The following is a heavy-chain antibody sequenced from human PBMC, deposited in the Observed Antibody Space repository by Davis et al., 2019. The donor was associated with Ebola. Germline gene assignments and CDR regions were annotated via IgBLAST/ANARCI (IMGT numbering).Heavy chain of an antibody. J-gene: IGHJ4*02. V-gene: IGHV1-46*01. CDR3: ARRAAGSILDY. CDR2: INPNDGRT. D-gene: IGHD6-13*01. CDR1: GYTFTNYY. Sequence: AASVKVSCKASGYTFTNYYMHWVRQAPGQGLEWMGMINPNDGRTIYAQKFQGRVTVTRDTSTTTVYMDLSSLRSEDTALYYCARRAAGSILDYWGQGTLVTVSS.